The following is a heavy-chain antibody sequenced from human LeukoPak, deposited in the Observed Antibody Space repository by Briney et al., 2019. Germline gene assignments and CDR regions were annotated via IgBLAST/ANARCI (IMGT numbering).Heavy chain of an antibody. D-gene: IGHD1-26*01. CDR3: ATRPSGSYYLSFDY. Sequence: SVKVSCKASGYSFTSYGINWVRQAPGQALEWMGGIIPFFGTANYAQKFQGRVTITADESTSTAYMELSSLRSEDTAVYYCATRPSGSYYLSFDYWGQGTLVTVSS. CDR2: IIPFFGTA. J-gene: IGHJ4*02. V-gene: IGHV1-69*13. CDR1: GYSFTSYG.